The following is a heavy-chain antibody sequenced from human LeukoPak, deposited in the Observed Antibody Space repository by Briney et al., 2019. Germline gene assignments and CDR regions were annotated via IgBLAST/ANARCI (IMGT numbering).Heavy chain of an antibody. Sequence: GGSLRLSCAASGFTFSTYSMNWVRQAPGKGLEWVLSISTGSSYIYYADSVNGRFTISRDNAKNSLYLQMNSLRAEDTAVYYCARVLSLDYYYGLDVWGQGTTVTVSS. CDR3: ARVLSLDYYYGLDV. CDR2: ISTGSSYI. CDR1: GFTFSTYS. V-gene: IGHV3-21*01. J-gene: IGHJ6*02.